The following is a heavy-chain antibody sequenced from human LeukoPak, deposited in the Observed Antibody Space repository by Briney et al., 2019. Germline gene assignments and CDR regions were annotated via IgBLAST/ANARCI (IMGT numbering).Heavy chain of an antibody. Sequence: PSQTLSLTCTVSGGSISSGGYYWSWIRQHPGKGLEWIGEINHSGSTNYNPSLKSRVTISVDTSKNQFSLKLSSVTAADTAVYYCARALAKNGDYWGQGTLVTVSS. V-gene: IGHV4-31*03. CDR3: ARALAKNGDY. D-gene: IGHD1-1*01. CDR1: GGSISSGGYY. CDR2: INHSGST. J-gene: IGHJ4*02.